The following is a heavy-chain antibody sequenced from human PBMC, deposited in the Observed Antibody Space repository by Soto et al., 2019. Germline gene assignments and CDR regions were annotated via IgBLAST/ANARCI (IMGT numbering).Heavy chain of an antibody. Sequence: GGTLRLSCAASGFTFSSCEMNWVRQAPGKGLEWVSYISSSGRTTYYADSVKGRFTISRDNAKNSLSLQMNSLITDDTAVYYCARDRGDLVAIFSYYNCKDVCGKGTMVTVSS. CDR2: ISSSGRTT. CDR3: ARDRGDLVAIFSYYNCKDV. V-gene: IGHV3-48*03. CDR1: GFTFSSCE. D-gene: IGHD2-15*01. J-gene: IGHJ6*04.